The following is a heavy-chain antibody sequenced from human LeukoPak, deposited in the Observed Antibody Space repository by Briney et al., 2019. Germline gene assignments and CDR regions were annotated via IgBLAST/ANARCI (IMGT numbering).Heavy chain of an antibody. CDR2: IYYSAIT. D-gene: IGHD1-26*01. V-gene: IGHV4-59*01. J-gene: IGHJ6*03. Sequence: PSETLSLTCTVSGGSISSYYWSWIRQPPGKGLEWIGYIYYSAITNYNPSLKSRVTISVDTSKNQPSRKLSSVTAADTAVYYCARDSREYYYYMDVWGKGTTFTASS. CDR1: GGSISSYY. CDR3: ARDSREYYYYMDV.